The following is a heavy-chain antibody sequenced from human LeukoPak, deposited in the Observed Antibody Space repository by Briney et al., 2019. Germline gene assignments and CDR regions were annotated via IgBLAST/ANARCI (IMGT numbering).Heavy chain of an antibody. CDR2: IKQDGSEK. Sequence: GGSLRLSCAASGFTFSSYWMSWVRQAPGKGLEWVANIKQDGSEKYYVDSVKGRFTISRDNAKNSLYLQMNSLRAEDTAVYYCAKALISGRITMVRGVIPSDWGQGTLVTVSS. CDR3: AKALISGRITMVRGVIPSD. CDR1: GFTFSSYW. V-gene: IGHV3-7*01. J-gene: IGHJ4*02. D-gene: IGHD3-10*01.